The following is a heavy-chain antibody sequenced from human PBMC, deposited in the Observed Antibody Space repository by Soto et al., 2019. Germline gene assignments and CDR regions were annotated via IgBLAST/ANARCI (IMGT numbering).Heavy chain of an antibody. D-gene: IGHD6-19*01. V-gene: IGHV3-23*01. CDR1: GFTFSSYA. CDR3: AKGSSGWYERFDY. CDR2: ISGSGGST. J-gene: IGHJ4*02. Sequence: EVQLLESGGGLVQPGGSLRLSCAASGFTFSSYATSWVRQAPGKGLEWVSAISGSGGSTYYADSVKGRFTISRDNSKNTLYLQMNSLRAEDTAVYYCAKGSSGWYERFDYWGQGTLVTVSS.